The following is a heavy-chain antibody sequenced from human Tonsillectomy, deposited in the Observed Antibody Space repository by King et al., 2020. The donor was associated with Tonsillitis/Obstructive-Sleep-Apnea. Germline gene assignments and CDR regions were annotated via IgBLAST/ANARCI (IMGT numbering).Heavy chain of an antibody. CDR2: ITAGNGHT. CDR1: GYTFTSYD. Sequence: VQLGQSGAEVKKTGASVKVFCKDSGYTFTSYDMHWVRQAPGQRLEWIGCITAGNGHTNYSHKFQVRVTSTRDTSASTAYMELSSLRSEDTAVYYCARATAAGKLPPFDYWGQGTLVTVSS. J-gene: IGHJ4*02. CDR3: ARATAAGKLPPFDY. D-gene: IGHD6-13*01. V-gene: IGHV1-3*01.